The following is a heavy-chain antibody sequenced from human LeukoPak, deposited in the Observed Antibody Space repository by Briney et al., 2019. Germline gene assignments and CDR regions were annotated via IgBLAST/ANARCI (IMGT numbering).Heavy chain of an antibody. CDR1: GFTFSSYA. J-gene: IGHJ4*02. D-gene: IGHD4-17*01. Sequence: PGGSLRLSCAASGFTFSSYAMSWVRQAPGKGLEWVSVISGSGGNTYYADSVKGRFTISRDNSKNTLYLQLNSLRAEDTAVYYCAKDLYGDYEFDCWGQGTLVTVSS. V-gene: IGHV3-23*01. CDR3: AKDLYGDYEFDC. CDR2: ISGSGGNT.